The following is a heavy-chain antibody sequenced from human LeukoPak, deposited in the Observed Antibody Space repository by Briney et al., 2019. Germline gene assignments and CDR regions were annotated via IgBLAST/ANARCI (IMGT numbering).Heavy chain of an antibody. CDR1: GGSISHYS. V-gene: IGHV4-59*08. Sequence: SETLSLTCSVSGGSISHYSWSWIRQLPGKGLEWIGYIDYGGSSSYNPSLKSRVTISLDTSKNQFSLRLSSVTAADTAVYYCARDDYYGMDVWGQGTTVTVSS. J-gene: IGHJ6*02. CDR2: IDYGGSS. CDR3: ARDDYYGMDV.